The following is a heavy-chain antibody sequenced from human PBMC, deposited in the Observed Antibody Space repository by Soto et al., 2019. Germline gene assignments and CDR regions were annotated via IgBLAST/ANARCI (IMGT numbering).Heavy chain of an antibody. CDR2: ISAHNGNK. J-gene: IGHJ4*02. CDR3: AREPNYFDY. CDR1: GYTFTSYA. V-gene: IGHV1-18*01. Sequence: ASVKVSCKASGYTFTSYAMHWVRQAPGQGLEWMGWISAHNGNKKYAQKLQGRVTMTTDTSTSTAYMELRSLRSDDTAVYYCAREPNYFDYWGQGTLVTVSS.